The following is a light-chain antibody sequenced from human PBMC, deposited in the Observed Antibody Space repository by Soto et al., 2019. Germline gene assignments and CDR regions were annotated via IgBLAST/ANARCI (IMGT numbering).Light chain of an antibody. Sequence: EIVLTQSPATLSLSPGERATLSCRASQSVNKYLAWYRQKPGQPPRLLIYDASYRATGIPDRFSGSGSGTDFTLTISSLEPEDFAVYYCQQYNNWPRTFGQGTKVDIK. CDR2: DAS. CDR3: QQYNNWPRT. V-gene: IGKV3-11*01. CDR1: QSVNKY. J-gene: IGKJ1*01.